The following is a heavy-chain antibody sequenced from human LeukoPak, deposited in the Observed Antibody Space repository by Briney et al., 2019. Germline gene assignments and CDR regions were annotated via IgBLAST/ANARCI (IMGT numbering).Heavy chain of an antibody. D-gene: IGHD6-13*01. V-gene: IGHV4-34*01. J-gene: IGHJ2*01. CDR2: INHSGRT. CDR1: GGSFSGYY. Sequence: SETLSLTCAVYGGSFSGYYWSWIRQPPGKGLEWIGEINHSGRTNYNPSPKSRVTISVDTSKNQFSLKLSSVTAADTAVYYCARGKGIKRYWYFDLWGRGTLVTVSS. CDR3: ARGKGIKRYWYFDL.